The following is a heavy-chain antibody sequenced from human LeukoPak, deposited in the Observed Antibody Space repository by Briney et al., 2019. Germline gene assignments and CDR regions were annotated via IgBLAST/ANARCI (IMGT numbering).Heavy chain of an antibody. CDR1: GGTLSSYT. CDR2: IIPILGIA. J-gene: IGHJ4*02. CDR3: AREIDYYDSSGYDY. Sequence: ASVKVSCKASGGTLSSYTISWVRQAPGQGLEWMGRIIPILGIANYAQKFQGRVTITADKSTSTAYMELSSLRSEDTAVYYCAREIDYYDSSGYDYWGREPWSPSPQ. V-gene: IGHV1-69*04. D-gene: IGHD3-22*01.